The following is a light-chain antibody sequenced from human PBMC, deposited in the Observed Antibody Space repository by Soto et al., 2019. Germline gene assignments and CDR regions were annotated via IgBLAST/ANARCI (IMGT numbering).Light chain of an antibody. Sequence: QSALTQPPSASGSTGQSVTISCTGTSSDVGGYQYVSWYQQYPGKAPKLMIYAVNKRPSGVPDRFSGSRSGNTASLTVSGLQAEDEADYYCSSYAGSNNYVFGTGTKLTVL. CDR2: AVN. J-gene: IGLJ1*01. V-gene: IGLV2-8*01. CDR3: SSYAGSNNYV. CDR1: SSDVGGYQY.